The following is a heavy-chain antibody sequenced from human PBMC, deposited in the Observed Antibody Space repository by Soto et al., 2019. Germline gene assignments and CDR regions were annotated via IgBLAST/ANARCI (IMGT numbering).Heavy chain of an antibody. D-gene: IGHD6-19*01. CDR2: TYYRSKWYN. Sequence: SQTLSLTCAISGDSVSSNSAAWNWIRQSPSRGLEWLGRTYYRSKWYNDYAVTVKSRRTINPDTSKNQFSLHLNSVTPEDTAVYYCARVTVRAVAGGFKYYYYYYMDVWGKGTTVTVSS. CDR3: ARVTVRAVAGGFKYYYYYYMDV. J-gene: IGHJ6*03. CDR1: GDSVSSNSAA. V-gene: IGHV6-1*01.